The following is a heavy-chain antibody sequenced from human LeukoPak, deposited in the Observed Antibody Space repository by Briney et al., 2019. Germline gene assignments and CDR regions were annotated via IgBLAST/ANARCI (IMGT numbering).Heavy chain of an antibody. V-gene: IGHV4-39*07. CDR3: ARGPLPAAPWLDY. CDR1: GGSIRSSYYY. CDR2: IYDSGST. D-gene: IGHD2-2*01. J-gene: IGHJ4*02. Sequence: SETLSLTCTVSGGSIRSSYYYWGWIRQPPGKGLEWIGSIYDSGSTYYNPSLKSRVTISVDTSKNQFSLKLSSVTAADTAVYYCARGPLPAAPWLDYWGQGTLVTVSS.